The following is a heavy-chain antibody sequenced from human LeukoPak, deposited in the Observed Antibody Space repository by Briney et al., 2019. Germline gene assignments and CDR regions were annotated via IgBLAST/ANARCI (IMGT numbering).Heavy chain of an antibody. J-gene: IGHJ6*03. V-gene: IGHV3-30*18. CDR1: GFTFSSYG. D-gene: IGHD6-13*01. Sequence: PGRSLRLSCAASGFTFSSYGMHWVRQAPGKGLEWVAVISYDGSNKYYADSVKGRFTISRDNSKNTLYLQMNSLRAEDTAVYFCAKDLPAAGTDYYHYYMDVWGKGTTVTVSS. CDR3: AKDLPAAGTDYYHYYMDV. CDR2: ISYDGSNK.